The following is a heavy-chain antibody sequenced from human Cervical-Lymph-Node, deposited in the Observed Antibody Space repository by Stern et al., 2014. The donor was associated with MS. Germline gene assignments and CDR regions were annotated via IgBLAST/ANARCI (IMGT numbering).Heavy chain of an antibody. D-gene: IGHD3-22*01. Sequence: VQLVESGGGVVQPGRSLRLSCAASGFTFSSSGMHWVRQAPGKGLEWVALTSNDGSNKHYRDSVKGRFTISRDNAKNTLYLLMNSLRAEDTAVYYCAKEDFDSSAYPFFDYWGQGTPVTVSS. J-gene: IGHJ4*02. CDR2: TSNDGSNK. CDR3: AKEDFDSSAYPFFDY. CDR1: GFTFSSSG. V-gene: IGHV3-30*18.